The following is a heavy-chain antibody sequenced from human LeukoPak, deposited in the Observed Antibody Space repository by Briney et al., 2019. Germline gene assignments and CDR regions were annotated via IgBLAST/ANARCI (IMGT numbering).Heavy chain of an antibody. V-gene: IGHV4-59*12. CDR2: IYYSGST. CDR1: GGSISSYY. Sequence: SETLSLTCTVSGGSISSYYWSWIRQPPGKGLEWIGYIYYSGSTNYNPSLKSRVTISVDTSKNQFSLKLSSVTAADTAVYYCARLPPPITPLRSLAFDIWGQGTMVTVSS. CDR3: ARLPPPITPLRSLAFDI. J-gene: IGHJ3*02. D-gene: IGHD5-24*01.